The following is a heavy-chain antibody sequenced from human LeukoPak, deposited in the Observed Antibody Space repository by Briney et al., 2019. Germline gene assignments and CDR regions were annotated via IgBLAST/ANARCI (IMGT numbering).Heavy chain of an antibody. CDR3: ARNEAVSYYYDSSGYYYEAYFDY. D-gene: IGHD3-22*01. CDR2: IRYDGSNK. V-gene: IGHV3-30*02. Sequence: TGGSLRLSCAASGFTFSCYGMHWVSQAPGKRLEWVAFIRYDGSNKYYADYVKGRFTISRDNSKNTLYLQMNSLRAEDTAVYYCARNEAVSYYYDSSGYYYEAYFDYWGQGTLVTVSS. CDR1: GFTFSCYG. J-gene: IGHJ4*02.